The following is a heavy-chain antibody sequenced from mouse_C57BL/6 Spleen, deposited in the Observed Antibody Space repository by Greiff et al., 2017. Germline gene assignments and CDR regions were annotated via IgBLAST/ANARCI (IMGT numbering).Heavy chain of an antibody. CDR1: GFTFSDYG. CDR3: ARDRYDYLFDY. J-gene: IGHJ2*01. V-gene: IGHV5-17*01. Sequence: DVMLVESGGGLVKPGGSLKLSCAASGFTFSDYGMHWVRQAPEKGLEWVAYISSGSSTIYYADTVKGRFTISRDNAKNTLFLQMTSLRSEDTAMYYCARDRYDYLFDYWGQGTTLTVSS. D-gene: IGHD2-4*01. CDR2: ISSGSSTI.